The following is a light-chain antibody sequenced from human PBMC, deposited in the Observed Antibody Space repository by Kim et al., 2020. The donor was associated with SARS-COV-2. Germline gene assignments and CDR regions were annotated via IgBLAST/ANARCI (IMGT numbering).Light chain of an antibody. CDR2: VAS. CDR1: QSVSSN. Sequence: EIVMTQSPATLSVSPGERATLSCRASQSVSSNLAWYQQKPGQAPRLLIYVASTRATGISARFSGSGSGTEFTLTISSLQSEDFAVYYCQQYNYWPPYTFGQGTKLEI. CDR3: QQYNYWPPYT. J-gene: IGKJ2*01. V-gene: IGKV3-15*01.